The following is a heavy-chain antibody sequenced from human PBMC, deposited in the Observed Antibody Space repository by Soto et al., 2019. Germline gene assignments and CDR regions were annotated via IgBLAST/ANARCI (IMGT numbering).Heavy chain of an antibody. CDR3: TTNYYGDYDNWFDP. D-gene: IGHD3-10*01. V-gene: IGHV3-49*03. Sequence: GGSLRLSCTAPGFTFGDYAMSWFRQAPGKGLEWVGFIRSKAYGGTTEYAASVKGRFTISRDDSKSIAYLQMNSLKTEDTAVYYCTTNYYGDYDNWFDPWGQGTLVTVSS. CDR2: IRSKAYGGTT. CDR1: GFTFGDYA. J-gene: IGHJ5*02.